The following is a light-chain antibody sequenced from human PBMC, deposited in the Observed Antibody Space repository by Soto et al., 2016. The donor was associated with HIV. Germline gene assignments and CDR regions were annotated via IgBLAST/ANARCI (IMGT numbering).Light chain of an antibody. V-gene: IGLV3-19*01. Sequence: SSELTQDPAVSVALGQTVGITCQGDSLRVHYAIWYQQKPGQAPVLTLYGDNNRPSGIPGRFSGSSSGNTASLTITGAQAEDEADYFCSSRDNTGYHVLFGGGTNLTVL. CDR1: SLRVHY. J-gene: IGLJ2*01. CDR2: GDN. CDR3: SSRDNTGYHVL.